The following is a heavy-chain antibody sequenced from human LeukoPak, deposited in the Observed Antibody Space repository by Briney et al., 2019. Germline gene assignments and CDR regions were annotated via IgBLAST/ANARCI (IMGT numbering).Heavy chain of an antibody. Sequence: ASVKVSCKASGYTFTSYDINWVRQATGQGLEWMGWMNPNSGNTGYAQKFQGRVTITRNTSISTAYMELSRLRSDDTAVYYCASAPEAAAVYYMDVWGKGTTVTVSS. CDR1: GYTFTSYD. J-gene: IGHJ6*03. CDR3: ASAPEAAAVYYMDV. CDR2: MNPNSGNT. V-gene: IGHV1-8*03. D-gene: IGHD6-13*01.